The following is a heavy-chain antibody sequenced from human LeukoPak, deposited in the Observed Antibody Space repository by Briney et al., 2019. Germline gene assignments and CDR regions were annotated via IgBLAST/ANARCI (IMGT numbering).Heavy chain of an antibody. CDR3: ARSYSYAFDY. CDR2: INPNTGGT. V-gene: IGHV1-2*06. J-gene: IGHJ4*02. Sequence: ASVKVSCRASGYTFTVFSMYWVRQAPGQGLEWMGRINPNTGGTTFAQKFQGRVTMTRDTSISTVYMELSSLKSDDTAVYYCARSYSYAFDYWGQGTLVTVSS. D-gene: IGHD3-10*01. CDR1: GYTFTVFS.